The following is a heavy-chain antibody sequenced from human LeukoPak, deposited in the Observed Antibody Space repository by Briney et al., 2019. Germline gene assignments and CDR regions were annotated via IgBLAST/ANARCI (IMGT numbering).Heavy chain of an antibody. CDR1: AYTFTGYY. V-gene: IGHV1-2*02. D-gene: IGHD3-22*01. J-gene: IGHJ3*02. Sequence: ASVKVSCKASAYTFTGYYMHWVRQAPGQGLEWMGWINPNSGGTNYAQKFQGRVTMTRDTSISTAYMELSRLRSDDTAVYYCGRALGPWRLKGAFDIWGKGKMVTVSS. CDR2: INPNSGGT. CDR3: GRALGPWRLKGAFDI.